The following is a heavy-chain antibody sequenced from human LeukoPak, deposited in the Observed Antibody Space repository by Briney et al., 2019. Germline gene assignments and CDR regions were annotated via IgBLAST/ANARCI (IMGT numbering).Heavy chain of an antibody. CDR1: GGSISSYY. V-gene: IGHV4-59*01. CDR2: ISYSGST. J-gene: IGHJ5*02. Sequence: SETLSLTWTVAGGSISSYYWSWLRQPPGKGLEWVGYISYSGSTNYNPSLKSRVTISLDTSRNQFSLKLSSVTAADTAVYYCARVRYGSGSYSSWFDPWGQGTLVTVSS. CDR3: ARVRYGSGSYSSWFDP. D-gene: IGHD3-10*01.